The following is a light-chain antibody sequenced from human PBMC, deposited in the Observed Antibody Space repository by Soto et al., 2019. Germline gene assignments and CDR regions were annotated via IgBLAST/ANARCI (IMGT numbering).Light chain of an antibody. V-gene: IGKV3D-15*01. CDR2: GVS. J-gene: IGKJ2*01. Sequence: ELVMTQSPATLSVSPGERATLSCRASQSVTNNLAWYQQKPGQPPKLVLYGVSTRAAGIPARFNGSGSGTEFTLTISSLQSDDFAVYYCQQYNNWPPRYTFGQGTKLEIK. CDR1: QSVTNN. CDR3: QQYNNWPPRYT.